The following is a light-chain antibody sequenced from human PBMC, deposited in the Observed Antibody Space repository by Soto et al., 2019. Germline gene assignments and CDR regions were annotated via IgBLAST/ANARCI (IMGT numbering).Light chain of an antibody. J-gene: IGLJ1*01. CDR3: ILYTTPNRCKLF. CDR2: DVS. V-gene: IGLV2-14*03. CDR1: SSDVGGYNY. Sequence: QSVLTQPASVSGSPGQSITISCTGTSSDVGGYNYVSWYQQHPGKAPKFMIYDVSNRPSGVSNRFSGSKSGNTASLTISGLQAEDEADYYCILYTTPNRCKLFFGTGIKGSVL.